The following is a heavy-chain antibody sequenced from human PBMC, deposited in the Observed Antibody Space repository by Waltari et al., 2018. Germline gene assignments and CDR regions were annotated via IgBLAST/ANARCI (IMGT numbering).Heavy chain of an antibody. D-gene: IGHD2-2*01. J-gene: IGHJ6*02. CDR1: GGSFSSYS. CDR2: IIPGCGTA. CDR3: TTSSYCGTTTCYQYYGMDV. V-gene: IGHV1-69*01. Sequence: QVRLVQSGAEVKKPGSSVKVSCKAFGGSFSSYSINWVRQAPGQGLEWMGGIIPGCGTANDAQKFQDRLAITADESTSTAYMELSSLRSEDTAAYYCTTSSYCGTTTCYQYYGMDVWGQGTLVTVSS.